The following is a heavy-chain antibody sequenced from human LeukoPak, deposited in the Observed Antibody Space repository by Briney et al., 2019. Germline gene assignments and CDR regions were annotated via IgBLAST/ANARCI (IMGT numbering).Heavy chain of an antibody. V-gene: IGHV4-4*07. CDR2: IYTSGST. Sequence: SETLSLTCTVSGGSISSYYWSWIRQPAGKGLEWIGRIYTSGSTNYNPSLKSRVTMSVDTSKNQFSLKLSSETAADTAVYYCARDGARYCSSTSCYYYMDVWGKGTTVTISS. CDR1: GGSISSYY. J-gene: IGHJ6*03. D-gene: IGHD2-2*01. CDR3: ARDGARYCSSTSCYYYMDV.